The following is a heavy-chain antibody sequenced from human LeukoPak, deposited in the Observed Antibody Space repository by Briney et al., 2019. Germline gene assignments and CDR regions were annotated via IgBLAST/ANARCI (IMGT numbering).Heavy chain of an antibody. D-gene: IGHD2-2*01. CDR1: GGSISSYY. Sequence: SETLSLTCTVSGGSISSYYWSWIRQPPGKGLEWIGYIYYSGSTNYNPSLKSRVTISVDTSKKQFSLKLSSVTAADTAVYYCAREYCSSTSCYDPWGQGTLVTVSS. CDR2: IYYSGST. CDR3: AREYCSSTSCYDP. J-gene: IGHJ5*02. V-gene: IGHV4-59*01.